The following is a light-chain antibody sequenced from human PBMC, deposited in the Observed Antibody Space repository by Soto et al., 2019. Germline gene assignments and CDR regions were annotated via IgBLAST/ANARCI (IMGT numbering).Light chain of an antibody. CDR2: GGS. CDR1: QSVNTN. Sequence: ETALTQSPDTLSVSPGERATLSCRASQSVNTNLAWYQQKLGQAPRLLIYGGSSRATGIPVRFSGSGSETDFTLTITRLEPEDFAVYYCQQYSSSRTFGQGTKVDIK. CDR3: QQYSSSRT. J-gene: IGKJ1*01. V-gene: IGKV3-20*01.